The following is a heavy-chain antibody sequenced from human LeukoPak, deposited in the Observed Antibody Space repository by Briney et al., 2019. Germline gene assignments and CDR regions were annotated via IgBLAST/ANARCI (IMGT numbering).Heavy chain of an antibody. J-gene: IGHJ4*02. CDR2: IIPILGIA. D-gene: IGHD3-10*01. CDR1: GGTFSSYA. CDR3: ARAGYGSGSYYINFDY. Sequence: SVKVSCKASGGTFSSYAISWVRQAPGQGLEWMGRIIPILGIANYAQKFQGRVTITADKSTSTAYMELSSLRSEDTAVYYCARAGYGSGSYYINFDYWGQGTLVTVSS. V-gene: IGHV1-69*04.